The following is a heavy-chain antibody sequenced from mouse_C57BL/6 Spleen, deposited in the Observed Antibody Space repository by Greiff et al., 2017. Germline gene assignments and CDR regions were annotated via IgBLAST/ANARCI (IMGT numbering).Heavy chain of an antibody. CDR1: GFTFSSYG. CDR2: ISSGGSYT. D-gene: IGHD2-5*01. Sequence: EVKLVESGGDLVKPGGSLKLSCAASGFTFSSYGMSWVRQTPDKRLEWVATISSGGSYTYYPDSVKGRFTISRDNAKTTLYLQMSSLKSEDTAMYYCARPMGYSNFDYWGQGTTLTVSS. CDR3: ARPMGYSNFDY. V-gene: IGHV5-6*01. J-gene: IGHJ2*01.